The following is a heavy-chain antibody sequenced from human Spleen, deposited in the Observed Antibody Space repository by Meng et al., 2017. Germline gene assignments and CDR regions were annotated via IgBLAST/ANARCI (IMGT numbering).Heavy chain of an antibody. CDR2: IHYSGST. CDR3: ARYVFDSSSLYSNWFDP. Sequence: QVQLQESGPGLVKPSQTLSLTCTVSGGSISSGPYYWGWIRQLPGKGLEWIAYIHYSGSTYYSPSLKSRVTISVDTSKNQLSLKLSSMTAADTAVYYCARYVFDSSSLYSNWFDPWGQGTLVTVSS. J-gene: IGHJ5*02. D-gene: IGHD3-22*01. CDR1: GGSISSGPYY. V-gene: IGHV4-31*03.